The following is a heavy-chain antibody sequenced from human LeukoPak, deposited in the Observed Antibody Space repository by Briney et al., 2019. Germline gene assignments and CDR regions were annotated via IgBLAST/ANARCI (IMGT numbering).Heavy chain of an antibody. Sequence: ASVKVSCKASGYTFTSYYMHWVRQAPGQGLEWMGIINPSGGSTSYAQKFQGRVTMTRDMSTSTVYMELSSLRSEDTAVYYCAREGYDFWSGYRVDYWGQGTLVTVSS. V-gene: IGHV1-46*01. J-gene: IGHJ4*02. CDR2: INPSGGST. CDR1: GYTFTSYY. CDR3: AREGYDFWSGYRVDY. D-gene: IGHD3-3*01.